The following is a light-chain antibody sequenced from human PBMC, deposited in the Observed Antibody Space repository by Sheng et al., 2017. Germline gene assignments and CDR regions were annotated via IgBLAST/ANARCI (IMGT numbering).Light chain of an antibody. J-gene: IGKJ2*01. Sequence: ETVLTQSPATLSVSSRGKEPPSPGRASQSVRTKFAWYQQKPARLPGSSCTMHPPGPLVSQPGSSGXGSGTEFTLTISSVQSEDFAVYYCQQYINWYTFGPGDQAGDQT. CDR2: MHP. V-gene: IGKV3-15*01. CDR3: QQYINWYT. CDR1: QSVRTK.